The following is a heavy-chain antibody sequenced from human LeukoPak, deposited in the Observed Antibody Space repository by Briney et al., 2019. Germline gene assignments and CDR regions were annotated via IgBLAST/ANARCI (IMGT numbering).Heavy chain of an antibody. Sequence: SETLSLTCTVSGGSISNYYWSWIRQPPGKGLEWVGYIYYSGSTYYNPSLKSRVTISVDTSKNQFSLKLSSVTAADTAVYYCARKITMVRGVIIGWFDPWGQGTLVTVSS. CDR3: ARKITMVRGVIIGWFDP. J-gene: IGHJ5*02. D-gene: IGHD3-10*01. CDR1: GGSISNYY. CDR2: IYYSGST. V-gene: IGHV4-30-4*01.